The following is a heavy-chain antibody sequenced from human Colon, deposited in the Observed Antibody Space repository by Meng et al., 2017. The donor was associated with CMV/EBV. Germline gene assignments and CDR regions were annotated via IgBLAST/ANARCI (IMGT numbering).Heavy chain of an antibody. CDR1: GYTFSDYG. J-gene: IGHJ5*02. D-gene: IGHD4-23*01. V-gene: IGHV1-18*01. Sequence: ASVKVSCKTSGYTFSDYGTSWVRQAPGQGLEWLGWMSGYNEDAKYAQKLQGRVTLTTDTSTSTAYMELRSLRSDDTAVYYCARLNGGNSGDWFDPWGQGTLVTVSS. CDR2: MSGYNEDA. CDR3: ARLNGGNSGDWFDP.